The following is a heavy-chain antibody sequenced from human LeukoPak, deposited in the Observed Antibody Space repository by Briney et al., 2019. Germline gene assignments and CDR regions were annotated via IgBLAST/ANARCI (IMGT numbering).Heavy chain of an antibody. CDR2: IYTSGST. J-gene: IGHJ5*02. Sequence: SETLSLTCTVSGGSISSYYWSWIRQPAGKGLEWIGRIYTSGSTNYNPSLKSRVTMSVDTSKNQFSLKLSSVTAADTAVYYCARKAAAGIPPLYNWFDPWGQGTLVTVSA. D-gene: IGHD6-13*01. CDR1: GGSISSYY. V-gene: IGHV4-4*07. CDR3: ARKAAAGIPPLYNWFDP.